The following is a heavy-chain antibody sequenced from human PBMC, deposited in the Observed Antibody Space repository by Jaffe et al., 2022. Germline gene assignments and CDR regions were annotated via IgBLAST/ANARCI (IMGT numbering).Heavy chain of an antibody. Sequence: QVQLVQSGAEVKKPGSSVKVSCKASGGTFSSYTISWVRQAPGQGLEWMGRIIPILGIANYAQKFQGRVTITADKSTSTAYMELSSLRSEDTAVYYCARGEGTMVRGVIDRWGQGTLVTVSS. D-gene: IGHD3-10*01. J-gene: IGHJ5*02. CDR2: IIPILGIA. V-gene: IGHV1-69*02. CDR3: ARGEGTMVRGVIDR. CDR1: GGTFSSYT.